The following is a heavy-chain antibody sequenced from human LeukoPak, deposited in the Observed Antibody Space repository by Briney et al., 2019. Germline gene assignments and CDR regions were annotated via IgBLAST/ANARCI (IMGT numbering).Heavy chain of an antibody. CDR2: ISAYNGNT. CDR3: ARERALWFGGLLIYGMDV. J-gene: IGHJ6*02. V-gene: IGHV1-18*01. D-gene: IGHD3-10*01. Sequence: ASVKVSCKASGYTCTSYGISWVRQAPGQGLEWMGWISAYNGNTNYAQKLQGRVTMTTDTSTSTAYMELRSLRSDDTAVYYCARERALWFGGLLIYGMDVWGQGTTVTVSS. CDR1: GYTCTSYG.